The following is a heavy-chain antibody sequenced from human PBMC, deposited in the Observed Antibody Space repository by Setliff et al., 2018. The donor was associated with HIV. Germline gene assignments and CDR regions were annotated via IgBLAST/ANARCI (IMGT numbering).Heavy chain of an antibody. Sequence: SETLSLTCTVSGGSITNYAYYWAWIRQSPGKGLEWIGNIFHTGFAHYNPSFRSRVTMSVDTSKNQFSLKVTSVTAADTAVYYCARQPVPGGVVVPGDDWVDPWAREPWSPSPQ. V-gene: IGHV4-39*01. CDR3: ARQPVPGGVVVPGDDWVDP. D-gene: IGHD2-2*01. J-gene: IGHJ5*02. CDR1: GGSITNYAYY. CDR2: IFHTGFA.